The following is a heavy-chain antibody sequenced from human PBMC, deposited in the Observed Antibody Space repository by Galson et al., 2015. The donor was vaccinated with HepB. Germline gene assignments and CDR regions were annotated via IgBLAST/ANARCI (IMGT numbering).Heavy chain of an antibody. Sequence: SLRLSCAASGFTFSDYNMNWVRQAPGKGLVWVSRIDNYGSDLIYADSVKGRFTISRDYSKNTVYLQMNSLRAEDTAVYYCVRSSGRPDYWGPGTLVTVSS. V-gene: IGHV3-74*01. CDR2: IDNYGSDL. CDR3: VRSSGRPDY. J-gene: IGHJ4*02. CDR1: GFTFSDYN. D-gene: IGHD6-19*01.